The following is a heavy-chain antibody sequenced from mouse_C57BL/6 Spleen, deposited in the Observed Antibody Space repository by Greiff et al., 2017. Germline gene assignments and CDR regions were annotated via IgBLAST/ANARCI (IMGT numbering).Heavy chain of an antibody. CDR1: GFTFSSYA. CDR2: ISSGGDYI. J-gene: IGHJ3*01. CDR3: TREDLPPFFAY. D-gene: IGHD2-1*01. Sequence: EVQGVESGEGLVKPGGSLKLSCAASGFTFSSYAMSWVRQTPEKRLEWVAYISSGGDYIYYADTVKGRFTISRDNARNTLYLQMSSLKSEDTAMYYCTREDLPPFFAYWGQGTLVTVSA. V-gene: IGHV5-9-1*02.